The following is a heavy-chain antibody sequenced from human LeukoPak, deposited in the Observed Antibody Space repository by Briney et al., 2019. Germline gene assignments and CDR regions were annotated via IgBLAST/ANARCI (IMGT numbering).Heavy chain of an antibody. V-gene: IGHV3-21*01. J-gene: IGHJ6*03. CDR1: GFTFSTYA. CDR2: MSSGGTYI. D-gene: IGHD2-2*01. Sequence: GGSLRLSCAASGFTFSTYAMTWVCQAPGKGLEWVSSMSSGGTYIYYADSVKGRFTISRDNAKNSLYLQMNSLRAEDTAVYYCARDRAVGYCTSTSCSHYYYYSYYMDVWGKGTTVTVSS. CDR3: ARDRAVGYCTSTSCSHYYYYSYYMDV.